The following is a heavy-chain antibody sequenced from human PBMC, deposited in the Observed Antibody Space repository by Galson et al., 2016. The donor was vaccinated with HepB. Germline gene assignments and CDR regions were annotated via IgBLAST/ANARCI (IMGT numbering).Heavy chain of an antibody. V-gene: IGHV1-69*06. Sequence: SVKVSCKASGGTFTTYVITWVRQAPGQGLDWMGAIIPVSGTANYAQKFQGRITITADKSTGTTYMELSSLRPEDTAMYYCARERGSCSGVACPLVWGQGTTVTVSS. CDR2: IIPVSGTA. CDR1: GGTFTTYV. D-gene: IGHD2-15*01. J-gene: IGHJ6*02. CDR3: ARERGSCSGVACPLV.